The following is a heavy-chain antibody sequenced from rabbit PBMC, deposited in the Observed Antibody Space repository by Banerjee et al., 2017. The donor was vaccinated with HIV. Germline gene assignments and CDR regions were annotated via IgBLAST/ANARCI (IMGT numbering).Heavy chain of an antibody. CDR2: IYGGNGYDT. V-gene: IGHV1S45*01. CDR1: GFSFSSGYD. CDR3: ARSAAYGYYGYGHFNL. Sequence: QEQLEESGGDLVQPEGSLTLTCTTSGFSFSSGYDMRWGRQAPGKGLEWIGCIYGGNGYDTYYASWAKGRFTISKTSSTTVTLQMTSVTAADTATYFCARSAAYGYYGYGHFNLWGPGTLVTVS. J-gene: IGHJ4*01. D-gene: IGHD6-1*01.